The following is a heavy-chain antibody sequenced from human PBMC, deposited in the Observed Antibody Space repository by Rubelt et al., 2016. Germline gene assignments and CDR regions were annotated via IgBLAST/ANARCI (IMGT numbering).Heavy chain of an antibody. D-gene: IGHD6-6*01. V-gene: IGHV3-30*07. CDR3: AKAGGIAARTDHFDY. CDR2: ISYDGSNK. J-gene: IGHJ4*02. Sequence: ISYDGSNKYYADSVKGRFTISRDNSKNTLYLQMNSLRAEDTAVYYCAKAGGIAARTDHFDYWGQGTLVTVSS.